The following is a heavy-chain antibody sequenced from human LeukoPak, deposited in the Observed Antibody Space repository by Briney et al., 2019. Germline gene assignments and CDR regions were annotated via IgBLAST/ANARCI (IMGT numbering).Heavy chain of an antibody. V-gene: IGHV3-49*03. CDR3: TRDSSTLGLDV. J-gene: IGHJ6*02. CDR2: IRSKAYGGTT. D-gene: IGHD5/OR15-5a*01. CDR1: GFTFGDYA. Sequence: GGSLRLSCTASGFTFGDYAMSWFRQAPGEGLEWVGFIRSKAYGGTTEYAASVKGRFTISRDDSKSIAYLQMNSLKTEDTAVYYCTRDSSTLGLDVWGQGTTVTVSS.